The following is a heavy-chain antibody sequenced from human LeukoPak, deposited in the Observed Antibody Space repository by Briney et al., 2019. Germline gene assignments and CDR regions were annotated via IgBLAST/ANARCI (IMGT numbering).Heavy chain of an antibody. CDR3: ASGDTAMALYYFDY. D-gene: IGHD5-18*01. CDR2: ISSSSSYI. J-gene: IGHJ4*02. Sequence: ISSSSSYIYYADSVKGQFTISRDNAKNSLYLQMNSLRAEDTAVYYCASGDTAMALYYFDYWGQGTLVTVSS. V-gene: IGHV3-21*01.